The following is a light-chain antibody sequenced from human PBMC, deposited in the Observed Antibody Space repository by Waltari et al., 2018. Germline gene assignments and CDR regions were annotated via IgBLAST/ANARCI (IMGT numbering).Light chain of an antibody. J-gene: IGLJ2*01. CDR1: SGAIGAYKY. V-gene: IGLV2-14*01. CDR3: CSYTTASTVV. CDR2: EVS. Sequence: QSALTQPASVSGSPGQSITISCTGTSGAIGAYKYVPWYQNHPDKAPKLIIYEVSNRPSGVSNRFSGSKSGNTASLTISGLQTEDESHYYCCSYTTASTVVFGGGTKVTVL.